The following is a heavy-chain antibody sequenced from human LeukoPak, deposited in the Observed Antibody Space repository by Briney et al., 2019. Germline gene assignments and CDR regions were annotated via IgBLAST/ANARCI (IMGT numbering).Heavy chain of an antibody. Sequence: PGGSLRLSCAASGFTFDDYAMHWVRQAPGKGLEWVSGISWNSGSIGYADSVKGRFTISRDNAKNSLYLQMNSLRAEDTALYYCAKGRGSITIFEGMDVRGQGTTVTVSS. D-gene: IGHD3-3*01. V-gene: IGHV3-9*01. J-gene: IGHJ6*02. CDR2: ISWNSGSI. CDR1: GFTFDDYA. CDR3: AKGRGSITIFEGMDV.